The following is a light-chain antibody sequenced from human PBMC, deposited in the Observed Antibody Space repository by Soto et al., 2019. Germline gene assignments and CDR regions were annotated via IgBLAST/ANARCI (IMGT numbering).Light chain of an antibody. J-gene: IGKJ4*01. Sequence: DIQMTQSPSSVSAYVGDTVTITCRASQVISSWLAWYQHKPGRAPKLLIYKASNLQPGVPSRFSGSGSEADYTFTLTIRNLQPEDFATYYCHQASSFPLTFGGGTKVEIK. CDR2: KAS. V-gene: IGKV1-12*01. CDR3: HQASSFPLT. CDR1: QVISSW.